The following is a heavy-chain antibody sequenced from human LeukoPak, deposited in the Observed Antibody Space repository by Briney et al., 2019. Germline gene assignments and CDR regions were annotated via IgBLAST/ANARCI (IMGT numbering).Heavy chain of an antibody. CDR3: ARSITIFASFDY. D-gene: IGHD3-3*01. CDR1: GYSISSGYY. V-gene: IGHV4-38-2*02. CDR2: IYYSGST. Sequence: PSETLSLTCTVSGYSISSGYYWGWIRQPPGKGLEWIGGIYYSGSTNYNPSLKSRVTISVDTSKNQFSLKLSSVTAADTAVYYCARSITIFASFDYWGQGTLVTVSS. J-gene: IGHJ4*02.